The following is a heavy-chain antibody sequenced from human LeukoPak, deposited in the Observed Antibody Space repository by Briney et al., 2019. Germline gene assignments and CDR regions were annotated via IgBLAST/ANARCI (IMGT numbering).Heavy chain of an antibody. J-gene: IGHJ4*02. V-gene: IGHV1-69*04. CDR3: ARGGPRGGWYGDY. Sequence: SVKVSCKASGGTFSSYAISWVRQAPGQGLEWMGRTIPILGIANYAQKFQGRVTITADKSTSTAYMELSSLRSEDTAVYYCARGGPRGGWYGDYWGQGTLVTVSS. CDR2: TIPILGIA. D-gene: IGHD6-19*01. CDR1: GGTFSSYA.